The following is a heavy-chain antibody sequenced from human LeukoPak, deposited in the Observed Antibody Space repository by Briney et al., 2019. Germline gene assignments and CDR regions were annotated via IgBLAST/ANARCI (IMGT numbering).Heavy chain of an antibody. J-gene: IGHJ5*02. Sequence: GGSLRLSCAASGFTVSSNYMSWVRQAPGKGLEWVSAISGNGGSTYYADSVKGRFAISRDTSKNTLYLQMNSLRAEDTAVYYCARVRSDYYDSSGYYEFNWFDPWGQGTLVTVSS. V-gene: IGHV3-53*01. CDR3: ARVRSDYYDSSGYYEFNWFDP. CDR1: GFTVSSNY. CDR2: ISGNGGST. D-gene: IGHD3-22*01.